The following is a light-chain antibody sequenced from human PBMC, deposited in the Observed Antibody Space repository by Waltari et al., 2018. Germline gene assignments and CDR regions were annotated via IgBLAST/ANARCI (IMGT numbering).Light chain of an antibody. J-gene: IGLJ3*02. Sequence: QSALTQPASVSGSPGQSITISCTGTSSDVGGYKYVSWYQQHPGKAPKLIIYDVSTRPSGTSNRVSGSKSGNTASLTISGLQAEDEADYYCQTGGHGTWVFGGGTKLTVL. CDR2: DVS. CDR1: SSDVGGYKY. CDR3: QTGGHGTWV. V-gene: IGLV2-14*03.